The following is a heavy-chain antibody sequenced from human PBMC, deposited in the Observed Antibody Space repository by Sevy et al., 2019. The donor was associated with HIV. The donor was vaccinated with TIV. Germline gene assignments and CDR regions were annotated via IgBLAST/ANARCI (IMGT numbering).Heavy chain of an antibody. D-gene: IGHD3-22*01. CDR1: GFTFSDAA. V-gene: IGHV3-73*01. J-gene: IGHJ4*02. Sequence: LSCAGSGFTFSDAAIHWVRQASGKGLEWLGRIRGKANNYATAYAASVKDRFSISRNDLKDTAYLQMNSLRTEDAAMYYCSIYYDIRAFDSWGQGTQVTVSS. CDR3: SIYYDIRAFDS. CDR2: IRGKANNYAT.